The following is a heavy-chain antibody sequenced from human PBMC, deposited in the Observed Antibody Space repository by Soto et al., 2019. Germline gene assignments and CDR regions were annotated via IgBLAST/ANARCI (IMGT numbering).Heavy chain of an antibody. J-gene: IGHJ4*02. D-gene: IGHD6-13*01. V-gene: IGHV4-39*01. CDR3: ASIAAPGTTHFDF. Sequence: PSETLSLTCTVSGGSLGSSGYYWGWIRQSPGKGLEWIGNIYYSGNTFYNPSLKSRVTISVDTSKNQIYLHLSAVTAADTAIFYCASIAAPGTTHFDFWGQGTPVTVSS. CDR1: GGSLGSSGYY. CDR2: IYYSGNT.